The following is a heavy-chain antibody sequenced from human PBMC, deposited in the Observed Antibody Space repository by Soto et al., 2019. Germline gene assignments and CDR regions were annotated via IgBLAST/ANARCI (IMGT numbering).Heavy chain of an antibody. CDR2: MNPNSGNT. CDR1: GYTFTSYD. Sequence: ASVKVSCKASGYTFTSYDINWVRQATGQGLEYLGWMNPNSGNTAYVQKFQGRVTMTWDTSITTAYMELSSLRSEDTAVYYCARGANGEGPIRYCSGGSCNNWFDPWGQGTLVTVSS. V-gene: IGHV1-8*01. CDR3: ARGANGEGPIRYCSGGSCNNWFDP. J-gene: IGHJ5*02. D-gene: IGHD2-15*01.